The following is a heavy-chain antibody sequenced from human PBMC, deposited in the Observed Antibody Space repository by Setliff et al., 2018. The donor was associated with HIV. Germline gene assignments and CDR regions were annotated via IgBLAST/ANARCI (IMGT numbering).Heavy chain of an antibody. J-gene: IGHJ5*02. Sequence: SVKVSCKASGGTFSNYGMSLVRQAPGQGLEWMGGIIPISGTANYAQKFQGRVTITTDESTSTAYMELSGLRSEDTAVYYCARDFGGYCSSMSCPGLFDPWGQGTLVTVSS. V-gene: IGHV1-69*05. CDR3: ARDFGGYCSSMSCPGLFDP. CDR2: IIPISGTA. CDR1: GGTFSNYG. D-gene: IGHD2-2*01.